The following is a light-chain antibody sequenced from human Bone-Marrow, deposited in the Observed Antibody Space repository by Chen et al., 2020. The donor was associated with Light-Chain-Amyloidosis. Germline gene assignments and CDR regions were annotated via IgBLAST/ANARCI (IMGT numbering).Light chain of an antibody. CDR2: GAS. CDR3: QQAXXLPYT. V-gene: IGKV1-12*01. Sequence: IQXXQSPSSVSAXVGDGXXILCRASQTXSIWXXWYXXKPGXXPKVXXHGASKLQTGVPXRFXXXGSXXXFTLXISRXQPEDXXTYXXQQAXXLPYTFGQGTRLEV. J-gene: IGKJ2*01. CDR1: QTXSIW.